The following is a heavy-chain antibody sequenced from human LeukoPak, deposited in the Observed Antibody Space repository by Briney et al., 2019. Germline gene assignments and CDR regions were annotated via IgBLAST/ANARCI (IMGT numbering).Heavy chain of an antibody. Sequence: ASVKVSCKASGYTFTSYGISWVRQAPGQGLEWMGWISAYNGNTDYAQKLQGRVTMTTDTSTSTAYMELRSLRSDDTAVYYCAREGLDSSWPDDAFDIWGQGTMVTVSS. J-gene: IGHJ3*02. CDR3: AREGLDSSWPDDAFDI. V-gene: IGHV1-18*01. D-gene: IGHD6-13*01. CDR2: ISAYNGNT. CDR1: GYTFTSYG.